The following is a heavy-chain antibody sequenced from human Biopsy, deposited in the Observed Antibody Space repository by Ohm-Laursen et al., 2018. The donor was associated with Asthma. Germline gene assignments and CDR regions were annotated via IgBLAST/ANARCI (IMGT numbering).Heavy chain of an antibody. CDR3: VRDGTDDAFDI. V-gene: IGHV3-30*03. CDR2: ISKDASTQ. Sequence: SLRLSCAASGFVFSQCGMHWVRRAPGKGLEWVGVISKDASTQDYADSVKGRFTMARDNSKNTLDLQMNSLREEDTAVYYCVRDGTDDAFDIWGQGTVVSVSS. D-gene: IGHD1-1*01. CDR1: GFVFSQCG. J-gene: IGHJ3*02.